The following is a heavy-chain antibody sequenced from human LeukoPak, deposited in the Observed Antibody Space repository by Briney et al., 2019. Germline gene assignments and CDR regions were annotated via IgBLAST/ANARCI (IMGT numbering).Heavy chain of an antibody. Sequence: SETLSLTCTVSGGSISSYYWSWIRQPPGPGLEWIGYIYYSGSTNYNPSLKRRVTISVDTSKNQFSLKLSSVTAADTAVYYCARMVTGIDYWGQGTLVTVSS. CDR2: IYYSGST. D-gene: IGHD5-18*01. CDR3: ARMVTGIDY. CDR1: GGSISSYY. V-gene: IGHV4-59*08. J-gene: IGHJ4*02.